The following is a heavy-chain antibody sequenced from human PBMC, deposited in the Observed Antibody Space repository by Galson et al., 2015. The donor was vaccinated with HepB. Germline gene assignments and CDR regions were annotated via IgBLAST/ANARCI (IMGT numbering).Heavy chain of an antibody. V-gene: IGHV5-51*03. CDR2: IYPGDSDT. CDR1: GFSFTTYW. Sequence: QSGAVVKKSGESLETSCKGSGFSFTTYWIGWVRQMPGKGLEWMGNIYPGDSDTTYSPSFQGQVTMSVDKSTSTAYPQWSSLKASDTAMYYCARLLSSGWPAFYTSVCYFDYWGQGSLVTVSS. J-gene: IGHJ4*02. D-gene: IGHD6-19*01. CDR3: ARLLSSGWPAFYTSVCYFDY.